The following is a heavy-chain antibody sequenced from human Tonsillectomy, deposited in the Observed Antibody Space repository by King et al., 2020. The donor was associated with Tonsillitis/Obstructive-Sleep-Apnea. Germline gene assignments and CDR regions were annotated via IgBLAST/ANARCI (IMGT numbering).Heavy chain of an antibody. CDR2: IYFSGST. V-gene: IGHV4-59*01. CDR3: ARGGEAVDVFDI. D-gene: IGHD3-16*01. CDR1: GGSMSGYY. Sequence: QLQESGPRLVKPSETLSLTCTVSGGSMSGYYWSWIRQPPGKGLEWIGNIYFSGSTKYNPSLKSRVTILVDTSKNQFSLRLRSVTAADTAVYYCARGGEAVDVFDIWGQGTTVTVSS. J-gene: IGHJ3*02.